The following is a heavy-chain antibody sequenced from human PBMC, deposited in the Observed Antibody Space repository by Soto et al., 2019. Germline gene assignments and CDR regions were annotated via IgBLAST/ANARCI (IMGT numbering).Heavy chain of an antibody. Sequence: QVQLVQSGAEVKKPGSSVKVSCKASGGTFSSYTISWVRQAPGQGLEWMGRIIPILGIANYAQKFQGRVKITADKSTSTAYMELSSLRSEDTAVYYCAREGSGWWFWFDPWGQGTLVTVSS. D-gene: IGHD6-19*01. CDR3: AREGSGWWFWFDP. CDR1: GGTFSSYT. CDR2: IIPILGIA. J-gene: IGHJ5*02. V-gene: IGHV1-69*08.